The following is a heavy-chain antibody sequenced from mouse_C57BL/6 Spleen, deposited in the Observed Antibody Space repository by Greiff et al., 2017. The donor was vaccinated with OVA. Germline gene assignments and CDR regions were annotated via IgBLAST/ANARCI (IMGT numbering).Heavy chain of an antibody. CDR1: GYSITSGYY. Sequence: EVHLVESGPGLVKPSQSLSLTCSVTGYSITSGYYWNWIRQFPGNKLEWMGYISYDGSNNYNPSLKNRISITRDTSKNQFFLKLNSVTTEDTATYYCARVWDVSWYFDVWGTGTTVTVSS. CDR3: ARVWDVSWYFDV. V-gene: IGHV3-6*01. CDR2: ISYDGSN. J-gene: IGHJ1*03. D-gene: IGHD4-1*01.